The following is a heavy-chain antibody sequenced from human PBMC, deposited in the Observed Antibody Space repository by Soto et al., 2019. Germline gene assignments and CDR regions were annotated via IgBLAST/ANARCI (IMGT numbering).Heavy chain of an antibody. CDR1: GFTFSHAW. CDR2: IKSKADGETK. D-gene: IGHD4-4*01. CDR3: CVIKRRDQYSTSGYWFDP. Sequence: VGSLRLSCAASGFTFSHAWMSWVRQAPGKGLEWVGRIKSKADGETKDYGAPVRGRFTISRDDSQDILYLHMNSLRIEDTAVYYCCVIKRRDQYSTSGYWFDPWGPGTPVTGSS. J-gene: IGHJ5*02. V-gene: IGHV3-15*01.